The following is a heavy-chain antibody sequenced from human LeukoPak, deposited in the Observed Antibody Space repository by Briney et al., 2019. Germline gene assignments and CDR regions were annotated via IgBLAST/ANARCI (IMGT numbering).Heavy chain of an antibody. CDR2: IYSGGST. J-gene: IGHJ3*02. CDR3: ARGGRGSAAVVAPRSFDI. Sequence: GGSLRLSCAASGFTVSSNYMSWVRQAPGKGLEWVSVIYSGGSTYYADSVKGRFTISRDNSKNTLYLQMNSLRAEDSALYYCARGGRGSAAVVAPRSFDIWGQGTMVTVSS. V-gene: IGHV3-53*01. CDR1: GFTVSSNY. D-gene: IGHD3-22*01.